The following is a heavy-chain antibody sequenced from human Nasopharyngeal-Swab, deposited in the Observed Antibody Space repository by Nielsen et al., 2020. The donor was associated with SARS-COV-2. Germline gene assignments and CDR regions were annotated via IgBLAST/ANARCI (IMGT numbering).Heavy chain of an antibody. V-gene: IGHV1-3*01. CDR1: GYTFTSYA. CDR3: KRGVGYSSSWYLGY. J-gene: IGHJ4*02. D-gene: IGHD6-13*01. CDR2: INAGNSNT. Sequence: ASVKVSCKASGYTFTSYAMHWVRQAPGQRLEWMGWINAGNSNTKYSQKFQGRVTITRDTSATTAYMELSSLRSEDTAVYFCKRGVGYSSSWYLGYWGQGTLVTVSS.